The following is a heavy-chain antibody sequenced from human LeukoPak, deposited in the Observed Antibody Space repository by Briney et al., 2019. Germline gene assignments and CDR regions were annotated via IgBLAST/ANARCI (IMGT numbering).Heavy chain of an antibody. Sequence: GGSLRLSCTASGFTFGDYAMSWFRQAPGKGLEWVGFIRSKAYGGTTEYAASVKGRFTISRDDSKSIAYLQMNSLKTEDTAVYYCTRDILRGYCYGGQSVSWFDPWGQGTLVTVSS. CDR3: TRDILRGYCYGGQSVSWFDP. CDR2: IRSKAYGGTT. J-gene: IGHJ5*02. CDR1: GFTFGDYA. D-gene: IGHD5-18*01. V-gene: IGHV3-49*03.